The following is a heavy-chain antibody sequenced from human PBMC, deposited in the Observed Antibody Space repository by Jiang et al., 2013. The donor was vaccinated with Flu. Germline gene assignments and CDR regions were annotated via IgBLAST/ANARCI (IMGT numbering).Heavy chain of an antibody. Sequence: DGSNKYYADSVKGRFTISRDNSKNTLYLQMNSLRAEDTAVYYCARAFRQQLVPLYLGSEYFQHWGQGTLVTVSS. J-gene: IGHJ1*01. CDR3: ARAFRQQLVPLYLGSEYFQH. CDR2: DGSNK. D-gene: IGHD6-13*01. V-gene: IGHV3-30-3*01.